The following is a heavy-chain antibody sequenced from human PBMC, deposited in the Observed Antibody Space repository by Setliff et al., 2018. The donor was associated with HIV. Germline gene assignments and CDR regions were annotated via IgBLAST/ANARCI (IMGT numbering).Heavy chain of an antibody. CDR2: INPSDGGG. J-gene: IGHJ4*02. Sequence: ASVKVSCKASGYAFTGYYLHWVRQAPGQGLEWMGWINPSDGGGKYAHNFEGRVTMTRDSSISTFYMEVTRLTSDDTAVYYWARDRGRYGDYRDFDYWGQGALVTVSS. V-gene: IGHV1-2*02. CDR3: ARDRGRYGDYRDFDY. D-gene: IGHD4-17*01. CDR1: GYAFTGYY.